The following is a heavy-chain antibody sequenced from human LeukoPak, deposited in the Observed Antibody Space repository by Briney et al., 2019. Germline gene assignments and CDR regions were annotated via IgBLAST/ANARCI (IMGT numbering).Heavy chain of an antibody. CDR3: ARSEFCSGGSCPFDY. D-gene: IGHD2-15*01. J-gene: IGHJ4*02. CDR1: GYTFTGYY. V-gene: IGHV1-2*04. Sequence: ASVKVSCKASGYTFTGYYMHWVRQAPGQGLGWMGWINPNSGGTNYAQKFQGWVTMTWDTSISTAYMELSRLRSDDTAVYYCARSEFCSGGSCPFDYWGQGTLVTVSS. CDR2: INPNSGGT.